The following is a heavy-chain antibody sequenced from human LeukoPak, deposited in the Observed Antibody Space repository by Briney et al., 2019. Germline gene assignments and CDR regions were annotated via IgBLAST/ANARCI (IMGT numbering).Heavy chain of an antibody. Sequence: SETLSLTCTVSGGSISSSSYYWGWIRQPPGKGLEWIGNIFYSGSTYYNPSLKSRDTISVDTSKNQFSLKLNSVTAADAAVYYCARGGAFDTWGQGTMVTVSS. J-gene: IGHJ3*02. CDR2: IFYSGST. CDR1: GGSISSSSYY. V-gene: IGHV4-39*07. CDR3: ARGGAFDT.